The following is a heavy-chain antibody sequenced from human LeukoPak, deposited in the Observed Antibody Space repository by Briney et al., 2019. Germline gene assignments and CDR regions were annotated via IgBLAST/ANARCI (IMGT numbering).Heavy chain of an antibody. V-gene: IGHV3-30*04. Sequence: PGGSLRLSCAASGFTFSSYAMHWVRQAPGKGLEWVAVISYDGSNKYYADSVKGRFTISRDNGKNSLYLQMNSLTSDDMALYYCAREYCTGGSCYGPFDYWGQGTLVAVSS. D-gene: IGHD2-15*01. CDR2: ISYDGSNK. CDR3: AREYCTGGSCYGPFDY. J-gene: IGHJ4*02. CDR1: GFTFSSYA.